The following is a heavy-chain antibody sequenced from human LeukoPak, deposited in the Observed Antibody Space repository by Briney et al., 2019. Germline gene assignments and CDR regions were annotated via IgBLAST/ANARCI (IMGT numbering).Heavy chain of an antibody. V-gene: IGHV3-21*01. CDR1: GFTFSSYG. Sequence: GGSLRLSCAASGFTFSSYGMNWVRQAPGKGLEWVSSISSSSSYIYCADSVKGRFTISRDNAKNSLYLQMNSLRAEDTAVYYCARSFGGDYGDYPSGDAFDIWGQGTMVTVSS. J-gene: IGHJ3*02. CDR3: ARSFGGDYGDYPSGDAFDI. D-gene: IGHD4-17*01. CDR2: ISSSSSYI.